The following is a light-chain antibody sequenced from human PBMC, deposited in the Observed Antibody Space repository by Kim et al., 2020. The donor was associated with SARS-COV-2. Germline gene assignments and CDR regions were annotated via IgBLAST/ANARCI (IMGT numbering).Light chain of an antibody. CDR1: SLRSYY. V-gene: IGLV3-19*01. CDR2: GKN. J-gene: IGLJ2*01. Sequence: SSELTQDPAVSVALGQTVRITCQGDSLRSYYASWYQQKPGQAPVLVIYGKNNRPSGIPDRFSGSSSGNTASLTITGAQAEDEADYSCNSRDSSGKDVVFG. CDR3: NSRDSSGKDVV.